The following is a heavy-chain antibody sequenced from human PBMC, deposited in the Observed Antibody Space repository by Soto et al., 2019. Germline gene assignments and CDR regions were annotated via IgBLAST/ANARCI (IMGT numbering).Heavy chain of an antibody. D-gene: IGHD7-27*01. CDR2: ISYDGSNK. CDR3: AKDLLGPGRAYGMDV. CDR1: GFTFSSYG. Sequence: QVQLVESGGGVVQPGRSLRLSCAASGFTFSSYGMHWVRQAPGKGLEWVAGISYDGSNKYYADSVKGRFTISRDNSKNTLYLQMNSLRPEDTAVYYCAKDLLGPGRAYGMDVWGQGTTVTVSS. V-gene: IGHV3-30*18. J-gene: IGHJ6*02.